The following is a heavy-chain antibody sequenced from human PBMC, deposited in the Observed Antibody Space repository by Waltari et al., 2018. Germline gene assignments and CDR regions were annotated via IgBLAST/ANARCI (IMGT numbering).Heavy chain of an antibody. CDR2: IIPIFGTA. J-gene: IGHJ6*02. Sequence: QVQLQESGPGLVKPSGTLSLTCAVSGGTFSSYAISWVRQAPGQGLEWMGGIIPIFGTANYAQKFQGRVTITTDESTSTAYMELSSLRSEDTAVYYCAREATSGYYYYYGMDVWGQGTTVTVSS. CDR3: AREATSGYYYYYGMDV. D-gene: IGHD1-26*01. V-gene: IGHV1-69*01. CDR1: GGTFSSYA.